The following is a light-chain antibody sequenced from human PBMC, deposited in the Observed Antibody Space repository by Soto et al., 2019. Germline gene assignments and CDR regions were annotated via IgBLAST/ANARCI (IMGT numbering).Light chain of an antibody. CDR1: DRDIGDYNY. V-gene: IGLV2-14*01. Sequence: QSVLAQPASVSGSPGQSITISCSGTDRDIGDYNYVSWYQQLPGRAPKLMIYEVSNRPSWVSNRFSASKSGNTASLTISGLQAEDEADYYCSSYTTRSTHVFGTGTKATVL. J-gene: IGLJ1*01. CDR3: SSYTTRSTHV. CDR2: EVS.